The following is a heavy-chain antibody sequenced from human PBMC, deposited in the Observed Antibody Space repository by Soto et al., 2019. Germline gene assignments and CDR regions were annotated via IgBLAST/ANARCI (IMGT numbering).Heavy chain of an antibody. D-gene: IGHD2-15*01. CDR1: GGSISSSSYY. CDR3: ARHKKRSGGALAGWFDP. J-gene: IGHJ5*02. Sequence: SETLSLTCTVSGGSISSSSYYWGWIRQPPGKGLEWIGSIYYSGSTYYNPSLKSRVTISVDTSKNQFSLKLSSVTAADTAVYYCARHKKRSGGALAGWFDPWGQGTLVTVSS. V-gene: IGHV4-39*01. CDR2: IYYSGST.